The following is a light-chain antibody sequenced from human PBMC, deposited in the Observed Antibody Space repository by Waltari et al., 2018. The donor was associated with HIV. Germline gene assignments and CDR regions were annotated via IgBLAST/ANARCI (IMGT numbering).Light chain of an antibody. Sequence: IVISQAPDSLFVSLGERATINGKSSQSVLYSSSSKNYLAWYKQKPGQSPTLLIYWASTRESGVPGRVSGGGSGTEFTLRSSSLQAEDVAVYYCQQSYSLPVTFGPGTKVDIK. V-gene: IGKV4-1*01. CDR2: WAS. CDR3: QQSYSLPVT. J-gene: IGKJ3*01. CDR1: QSVLYSSSSKNY.